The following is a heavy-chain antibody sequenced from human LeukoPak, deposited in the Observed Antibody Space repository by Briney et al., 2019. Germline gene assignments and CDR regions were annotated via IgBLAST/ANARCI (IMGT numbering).Heavy chain of an antibody. D-gene: IGHD1-7*01. CDR3: AREGMGTTFSAWFEP. J-gene: IGHJ5*02. CDR1: GFTFSRFG. V-gene: IGHV3-33*08. Sequence: GGSLRLSCAASGFTFSRFGMHWVRQAPGKGLEWVAVIWNDGNIKYYADSLRGRFTVSRDNSKNTMFLQFNTLRPEDTAVYYCAREGMGTTFSAWFEPWGQGTLVTVSS. CDR2: IWNDGNIK.